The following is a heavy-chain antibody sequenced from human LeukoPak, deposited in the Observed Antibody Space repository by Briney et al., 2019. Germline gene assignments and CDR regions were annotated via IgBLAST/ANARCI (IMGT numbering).Heavy chain of an antibody. CDR1: GFTFSSYA. CDR3: ARVRTQKRVSYYGMDV. J-gene: IGHJ6*02. CDR2: ISYDGSNK. D-gene: IGHD2-21*01. V-gene: IGHV3-30-3*01. Sequence: GGSLRLSCAASGFTFSSYAMHWVRQAPGKGLEWVAVISYDGSNKYYADSVKGRFTISRDNSKNTLYLQMNSLRAEDTAVYYCARVRTQKRVSYYGMDVWGQGTTVTVSS.